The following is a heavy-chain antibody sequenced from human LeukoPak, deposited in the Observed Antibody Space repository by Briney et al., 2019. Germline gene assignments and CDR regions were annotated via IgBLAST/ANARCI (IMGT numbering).Heavy chain of an antibody. V-gene: IGHV4-34*01. CDR1: GESSFSSYY. D-gene: IGHD3-22*01. Sequence: PSETLSLTCAVYGESSFSSYYWSWIRQTPGGALEWIGEINHSGYTNYNLSLKSRVTLSIDTSKNQFSLRVTSVTAADTAVYYCSRQVVGNDYWGQGTLVTVSS. CDR3: SRQVVGNDY. J-gene: IGHJ4*02. CDR2: INHSGYT.